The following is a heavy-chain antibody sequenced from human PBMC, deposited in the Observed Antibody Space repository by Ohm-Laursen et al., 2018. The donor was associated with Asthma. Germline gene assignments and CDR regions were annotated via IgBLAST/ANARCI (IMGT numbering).Heavy chain of an antibody. J-gene: IGHJ4*02. V-gene: IGHV3-23*01. Sequence: SLRLSCSASGFTFSSYAMSWVRQAPGKGLEWVSAISGSGGSTYYADTVKGRFTIPRDNSKNTLYLQMNSLRAEDTAVYYCAKGDGVYSSSSFDYWGQGTLVTVSS. D-gene: IGHD6-6*01. CDR1: GFTFSSYA. CDR3: AKGDGVYSSSSFDY. CDR2: ISGSGGST.